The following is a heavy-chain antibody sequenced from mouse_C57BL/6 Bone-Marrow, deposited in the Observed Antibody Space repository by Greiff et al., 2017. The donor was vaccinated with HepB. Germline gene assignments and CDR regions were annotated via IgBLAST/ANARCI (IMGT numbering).Heavy chain of an antibody. V-gene: IGHV1-54*01. Sequence: VKLMESGAELVRPGTSVKVSCKASGYAFTNYLIEWVKQRPGQGLEWIGVINPGSGGTNYNEKFKGKATLTADKSSSTAYMQLSSLTSEDSAVYFCARGEAQATLYAMDYWGQGTSVTVSS. CDR2: INPGSGGT. J-gene: IGHJ4*01. CDR3: ARGEAQATLYAMDY. CDR1: GYAFTNYL. D-gene: IGHD3-2*02.